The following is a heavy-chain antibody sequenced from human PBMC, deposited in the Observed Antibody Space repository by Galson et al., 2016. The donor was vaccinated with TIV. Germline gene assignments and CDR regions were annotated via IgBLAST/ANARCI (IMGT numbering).Heavy chain of an antibody. V-gene: IGHV3-7*01. CDR3: ARWRGRQSEFDS. J-gene: IGHJ4*02. CDR1: GFSFIDYS. CDR2: MKEEGTEQ. Sequence: SLRLSCAASGFSFIDYSMSWVRQAPGTGLEWVASMKEEGTEQYNVNPVKGRFTISRDGAGNSVYLQMNSLGVEDTAVYFCARWRGRQSEFDSWGQGTLVTVSA. D-gene: IGHD5-24*01.